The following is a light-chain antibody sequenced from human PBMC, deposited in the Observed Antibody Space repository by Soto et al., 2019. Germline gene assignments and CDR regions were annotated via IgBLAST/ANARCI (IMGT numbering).Light chain of an antibody. CDR1: QIVSSSY. Sequence: EIVLTQSPGTLSLSPGERATLSCRASQIVSSSYLTWYQQKPGQAPRLLIYGASSRATGIPDRFSGSGSGTDFTLTISRLEPEYFAVYYCHQYGGSPWTFGQGTKVEIK. CDR3: HQYGGSPWT. CDR2: GAS. V-gene: IGKV3-20*01. J-gene: IGKJ1*01.